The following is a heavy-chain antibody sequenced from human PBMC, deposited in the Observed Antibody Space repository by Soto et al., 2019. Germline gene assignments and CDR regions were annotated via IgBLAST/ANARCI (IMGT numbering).Heavy chain of an antibody. J-gene: IGHJ6*02. CDR3: VSNGYYSMGV. V-gene: IGHV4-4*02. D-gene: IGHD3-3*01. Sequence: QVQLQESGPGLVKPSGTLSLTCVVSGGSISNNDWWSWVRQSPGKGLEWIGEIHHTGSPNYNPSPRSRVTISLEKSNTQLSLELTAVTGADTAVYFCVSNGYYSMGVGGQGTTVTVSS. CDR1: GGSISNNDW. CDR2: IHHTGSP.